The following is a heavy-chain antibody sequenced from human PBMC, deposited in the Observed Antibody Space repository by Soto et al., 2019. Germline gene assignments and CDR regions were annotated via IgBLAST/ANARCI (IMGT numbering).Heavy chain of an antibody. CDR3: ARHYSSGSRNWFDP. Sequence: PSETLSLTCSVSGGSINSSSYFWGWVRQPPGKGLEWIGSIYSGSTYYNPSLRSRVTISVDTSKNQFSLKLSSVTAADTAVFYSARHYSSGSRNWFDPWGQGTLVTVSS. J-gene: IGHJ5*02. CDR1: GGSINSSSYF. CDR2: IYSGST. D-gene: IGHD6-19*01. V-gene: IGHV4-39*01.